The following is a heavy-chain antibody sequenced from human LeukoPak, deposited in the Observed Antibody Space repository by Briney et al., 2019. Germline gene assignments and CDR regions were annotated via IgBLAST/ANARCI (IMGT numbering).Heavy chain of an antibody. Sequence: GGSLRLSRAASGFTFSSYGMYWVRQAPGKGLEWVAVISYDETRKYYVDSVKGRFTISRDNSKNTIYLQMNSLRPEDTAVYYCAKGDGGSETYFYMDVWGKGTAVTVSS. V-gene: IGHV3-30*18. CDR1: GFTFSSYG. CDR2: ISYDETRK. D-gene: IGHD5-12*01. J-gene: IGHJ6*03. CDR3: AKGDGGSETYFYMDV.